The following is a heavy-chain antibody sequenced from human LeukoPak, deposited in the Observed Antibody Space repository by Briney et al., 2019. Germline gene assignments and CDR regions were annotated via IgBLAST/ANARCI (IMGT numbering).Heavy chain of an antibody. Sequence: GGSLRLSCAASGFTFSAYAMSWVRQAPGKGLEWVSTIRGSGGNMYYADSVKGRFTISRDNSRNTLYLQMNGLRAEDTAVYYCARDFDYVWGSYRLWYCDLWGRGTLVTVSS. CDR1: GFTFSAYA. V-gene: IGHV3-23*01. CDR2: IRGSGGNM. D-gene: IGHD3-16*02. CDR3: ARDFDYVWGSYRLWYCDL. J-gene: IGHJ2*01.